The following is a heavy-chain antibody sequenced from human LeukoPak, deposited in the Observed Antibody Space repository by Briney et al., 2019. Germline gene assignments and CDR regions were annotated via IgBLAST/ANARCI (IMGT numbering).Heavy chain of an antibody. CDR1: GFAFGVFV. Sequence: GGSLRLSCSASGFAFGVFVIHWVRQAPGKGPEWVAHINSADNVEYYTDSVRGRFTMSRDNAKDLLYLQMNSLRDEDTAVYYCARDTVNGPFVISLDLWGQGVLVTVSS. V-gene: IGHV3-48*03. CDR3: ARDTVNGPFVISLDL. CDR2: INSADNVE. J-gene: IGHJ5*02. D-gene: IGHD2-8*01.